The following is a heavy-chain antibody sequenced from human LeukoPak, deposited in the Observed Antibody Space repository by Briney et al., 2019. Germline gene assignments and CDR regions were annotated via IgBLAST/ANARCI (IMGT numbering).Heavy chain of an antibody. V-gene: IGHV4-59*01. Sequence: SETLSLTCTVSGGSISSYYWSWIRQPPGKGLEWIGYIYYSGSTNYNPSLKSRVTISVDTSKNQFSLKLSSVTAADTAVYYCARAPRARSKTYYDILTGFDYWGQGTLVTVSS. CDR3: ARAPRARSKTYYDILTGFDY. CDR1: GGSISSYY. D-gene: IGHD3-9*01. CDR2: IYYSGST. J-gene: IGHJ4*02.